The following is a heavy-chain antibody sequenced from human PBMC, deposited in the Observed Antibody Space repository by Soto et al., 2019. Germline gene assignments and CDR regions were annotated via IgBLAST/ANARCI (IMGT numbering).Heavy chain of an antibody. Sequence: SETLSLTCAVSGSSISSGGYSWSWIRQPPGKSQEWIGYIYHSESTYYNPSLKSRVTISVDRTKNHFSMKLRSVPAADTAVYYCARGSKGLYYDFLPGYYGSHHSYFEPWSQGTLVYVSS. V-gene: IGHV4-30-2*01. CDR1: GSSISSGGYS. J-gene: IGHJ5*02. CDR2: IYHSEST. CDR3: ARGSKGLYYDFLPGYYGSHHSYFEP. D-gene: IGHD3-9*01.